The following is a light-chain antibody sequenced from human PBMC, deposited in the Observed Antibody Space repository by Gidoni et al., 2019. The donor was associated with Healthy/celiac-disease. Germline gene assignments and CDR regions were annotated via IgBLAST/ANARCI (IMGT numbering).Light chain of an antibody. V-gene: IGKV3-20*01. CDR1: QSVSSSY. J-gene: IGKJ2*01. CDR2: GAS. CDR3: QQYGSSPPAYT. Sequence: EIVLTQSPGTLSLSPGERATLSCRAIQSVSSSYLAWYQQKPGQAPRLLIYGASSRATGIPDRFSGSGSGTDFTLTIIRLEHEDFAVYYCQQYGSSPPAYTFGQGTKLEIK.